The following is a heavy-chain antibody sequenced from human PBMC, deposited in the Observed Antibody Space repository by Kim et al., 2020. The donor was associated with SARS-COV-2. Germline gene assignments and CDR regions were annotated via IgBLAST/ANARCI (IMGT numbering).Heavy chain of an antibody. V-gene: IGHV4-59*01. CDR3: ARDLYYGYFDY. J-gene: IGHJ4*02. Sequence: NYNPALQSRVPISVDTSKNQFSLKLSSVTAADTAVYYCARDLYYGYFDYWGQGTLVTVSS. D-gene: IGHD3-10*01.